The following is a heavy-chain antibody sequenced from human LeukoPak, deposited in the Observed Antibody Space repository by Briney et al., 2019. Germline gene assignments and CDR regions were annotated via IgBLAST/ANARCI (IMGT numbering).Heavy chain of an antibody. Sequence: GGSLRLSCAASGFNFRDHWMDWVRQAPGKGLEWVSYISNGNSMIYYADSLKGRFTISRDNAKNSLYLQMNSLRAEDTAVYYCARDNFGSVLFDHWGRGTLVTVSS. CDR2: ISNGNSMI. CDR3: ARDNFGSVLFDH. V-gene: IGHV3-48*01. J-gene: IGHJ4*02. D-gene: IGHD3-10*01. CDR1: GFNFRDHW.